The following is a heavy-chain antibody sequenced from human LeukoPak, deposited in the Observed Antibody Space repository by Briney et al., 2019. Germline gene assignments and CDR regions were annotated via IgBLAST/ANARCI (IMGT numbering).Heavy chain of an antibody. J-gene: IGHJ4*02. CDR2: INHSGST. Sequence: KSSETLSLTCAVYGGSFNGYYWSWIRQPPGKGLEWIGEINHSGSTNYNPSLKSRVTISVDTSKNQFSLKLSSVTAADTAVYYCARGYHLFDYWGQGTLVTVSS. V-gene: IGHV4-34*01. CDR1: GGSFNGYY. CDR3: ARGYHLFDY.